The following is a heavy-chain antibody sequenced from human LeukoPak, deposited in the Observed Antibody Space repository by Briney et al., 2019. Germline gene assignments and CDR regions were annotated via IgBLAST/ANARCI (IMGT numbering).Heavy chain of an antibody. CDR2: IYYSGST. CDR3: ARSGSYAAAGDY. V-gene: IGHV4-61*05. J-gene: IGHJ4*02. CDR1: GGSISSSSHY. Sequence: PSETLSLTCTVSGGSISSSSHYWSWIRQPPGKGLEWIGYIYYSGSTNYNPSLKSRVTISLDTSKNQFSLKLSSVTAADTAVYYCARSGSYAAAGDYWGQGTLVTVSS. D-gene: IGHD2-15*01.